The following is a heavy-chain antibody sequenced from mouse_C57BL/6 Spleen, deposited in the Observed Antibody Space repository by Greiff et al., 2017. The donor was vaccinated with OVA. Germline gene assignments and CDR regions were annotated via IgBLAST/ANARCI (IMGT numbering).Heavy chain of an antibody. V-gene: IGHV1-59*01. CDR3: GRGGWFAY. J-gene: IGHJ3*01. Sequence: QVQLQQPGAELVRPGTSVKLSCKASGYTFTSYWMHWVKQRPGQGLEWIGVIDPSDSYTNYNQKFKGKATLTVDTSSRTAYMQLSSLTSEGAAGYYCGRGGWFAYWGQGTLVTVSA. CDR1: GYTFTSYW. CDR2: IDPSDSYT.